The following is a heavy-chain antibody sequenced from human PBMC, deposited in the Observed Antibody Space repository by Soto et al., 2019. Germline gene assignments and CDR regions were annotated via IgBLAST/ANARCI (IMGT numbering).Heavy chain of an antibody. V-gene: IGHV3-23*01. D-gene: IGHD2-15*01. CDR2: ISGSGGST. Sequence: TISGSGGSTYYADSVKGRFTISRDNSKNTLYLQMNSLRAEDTAVYYCAKGQLLLYYFDYWGQGTLVTVSS. CDR3: AKGQLLLYYFDY. J-gene: IGHJ4*02.